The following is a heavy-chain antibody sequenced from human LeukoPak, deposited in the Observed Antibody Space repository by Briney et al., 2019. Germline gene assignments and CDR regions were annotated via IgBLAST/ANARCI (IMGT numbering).Heavy chain of an antibody. D-gene: IGHD6-13*01. CDR3: ARASIAAGAPWDY. V-gene: IGHV1-69*13. CDR1: GGTFSSYA. CDR2: IIPIFGTA. J-gene: IGHJ4*02. Sequence: SVKVSCKASGGTFSSYAISWVRQAPGQGLEWMGGIIPIFGTANYAQEFQGRVTITADESTSTAYMELSSLRSEDTVVYYCARASIAAGAPWDYWGQGTLVTVSS.